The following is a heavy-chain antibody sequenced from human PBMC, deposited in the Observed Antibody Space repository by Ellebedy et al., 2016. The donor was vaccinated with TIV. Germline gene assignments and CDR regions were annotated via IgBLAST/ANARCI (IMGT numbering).Heavy chain of an antibody. CDR2: INSDGSST. Sequence: PGGSLRLSCAASGFTFSSYWMHWVRQAPGKGLVWVSRINSDGSSTSYADSVKGRFTISRDNAKNTLYLQMNSLRGEDTAVYYCARCSSWDVRGIDNWGQGTLVTVSS. CDR1: GFTFSSYW. D-gene: IGHD6-13*01. J-gene: IGHJ4*02. V-gene: IGHV3-74*01. CDR3: ARCSSWDVRGIDN.